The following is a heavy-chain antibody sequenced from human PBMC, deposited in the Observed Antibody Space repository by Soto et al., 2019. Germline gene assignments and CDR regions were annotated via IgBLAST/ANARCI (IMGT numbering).Heavy chain of an antibody. J-gene: IGHJ4*02. CDR2: IIPILGIA. D-gene: IGHD4-4*01. Sequence: SVKVSCKASGGTFSSYTISWVRQAPGQGLEWMGRIIPILGIANYAQKFQGRVTITADKSTSTAYMELSSLRSEDTAVYYCAREGLYPTVTVYYFDYWGQGTLVTAPQ. CDR3: AREGLYPTVTVYYFDY. CDR1: GGTFSSYT. V-gene: IGHV1-69*04.